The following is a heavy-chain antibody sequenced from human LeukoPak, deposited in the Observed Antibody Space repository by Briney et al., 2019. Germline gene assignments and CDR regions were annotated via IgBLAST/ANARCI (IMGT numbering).Heavy chain of an antibody. CDR3: VKGSLRGYAYFHSGLDV. D-gene: IGHD3-22*01. Sequence: GGSLRLSCTISGFTSSDYAMNWVRQAPGKGLEWVSGISSRGGSTYYADSVKGRFAISRDNSKSTVYLQMNSLRDEDTAVYYCVKGSLRGYAYFHSGLDVWGQGTTVAVSS. V-gene: IGHV3-23*01. CDR2: ISSRGGST. J-gene: IGHJ6*02. CDR1: GFTSSDYA.